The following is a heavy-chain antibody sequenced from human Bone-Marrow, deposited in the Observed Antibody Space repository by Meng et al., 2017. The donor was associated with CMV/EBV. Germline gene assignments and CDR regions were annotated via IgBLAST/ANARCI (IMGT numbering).Heavy chain of an antibody. J-gene: IGHJ6*02. CDR2: VDPEGGET. CDR1: GYTFTGYY. Sequence: ASVKVSCKASGYTFTGYYMHWVQQAPGKGLEWMGLVDPEGGETIYAEKFQGRLTITADTSTETAYMELSSVRSEDTAVYYCAHEARHNAHALDFWGRGNTVNVAS. D-gene: IGHD2-2*01. V-gene: IGHV1-69-2*01. CDR3: AHEARHNAHALDF.